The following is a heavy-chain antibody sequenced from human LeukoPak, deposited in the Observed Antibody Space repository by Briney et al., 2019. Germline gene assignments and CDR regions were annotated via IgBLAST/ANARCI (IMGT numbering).Heavy chain of an antibody. D-gene: IGHD4-11*01. Sequence: GSLRLSCAASGFTFSSYSMNWVRQAPGKGLEWIGEINHSGSTNYNPSLKSRVTISVDTSKNQFSLKLSSVTAADTAVYYCARSKDYPNWYFDLWGRGTLVTVSS. CDR2: INHSGST. J-gene: IGHJ2*01. CDR3: ARSKDYPNWYFDL. V-gene: IGHV4-34*01. CDR1: GFTFSSYS.